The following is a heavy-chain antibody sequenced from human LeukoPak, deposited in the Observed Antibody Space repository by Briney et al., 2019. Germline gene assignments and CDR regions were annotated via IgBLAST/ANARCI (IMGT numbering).Heavy chain of an antibody. D-gene: IGHD3-22*01. CDR3: ARSVDYFDNTGPHMMFDY. CDR1: GDSITSHY. CDR2: IYYTGII. Sequence: SDTLSLTCNVSGDSITSHYWNWLRQPPGKGLEWIGYIYYTGIIKYNPSLTSRVSMSVDTSKNQFFLKMKSMTAADTAVYHCARSVDYFDNTGPHMMFDYWGQGSLVTVSS. J-gene: IGHJ4*02. V-gene: IGHV4-59*07.